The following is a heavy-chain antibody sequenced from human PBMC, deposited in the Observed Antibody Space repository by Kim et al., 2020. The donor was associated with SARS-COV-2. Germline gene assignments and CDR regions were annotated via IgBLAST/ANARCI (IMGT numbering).Heavy chain of an antibody. J-gene: IGHJ6*02. Sequence: GGSLRLSCAASGFTFSSYSMNWVRQAPGKGLEWVSSISSSSSYIYYADSVKGRFTISRDNAKNSLYLQMNSLRAEDTAVYYCARGQIAAAGTLLSTHHLYDYYGMDVWGQGTTVTVSS. CDR2: ISSSSSYI. D-gene: IGHD6-13*01. CDR3: ARGQIAAAGTLLSTHHLYDYYGMDV. CDR1: GFTFSSYS. V-gene: IGHV3-21*01.